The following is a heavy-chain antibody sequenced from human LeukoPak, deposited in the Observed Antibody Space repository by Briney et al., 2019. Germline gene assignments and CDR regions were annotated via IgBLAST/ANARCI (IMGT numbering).Heavy chain of an antibody. Sequence: PGGSLRLPCAASGFTFSSYAMSWDRQAPGKGLEWVSAISGSGGSTYYADSVKGRFTISRDNSKNTLYLQMNSLRAEDTAVYYCAKGPHDYSKTSAGFWGQGTLVTVSS. CDR2: ISGSGGST. D-gene: IGHD4-11*01. J-gene: IGHJ4*02. V-gene: IGHV3-23*01. CDR3: AKGPHDYSKTSAGF. CDR1: GFTFSSYA.